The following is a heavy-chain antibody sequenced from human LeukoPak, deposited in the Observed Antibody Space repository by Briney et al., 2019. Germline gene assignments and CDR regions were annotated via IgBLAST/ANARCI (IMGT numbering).Heavy chain of an antibody. CDR1: GFTFSSYA. D-gene: IGHD6-19*01. V-gene: IGHV3-23*01. CDR3: ALGRVAGTFDY. Sequence: GGSLRLSCAASGFTFSSYAMSWVRQAPGMGLEWVSAISGSGGSTYYADSVKGRFTISRDNSKNTLYLQMNSLRAEDTAVYYCALGRVAGTFDYWGQGTLVTVSS. CDR2: ISGSGGST. J-gene: IGHJ4*02.